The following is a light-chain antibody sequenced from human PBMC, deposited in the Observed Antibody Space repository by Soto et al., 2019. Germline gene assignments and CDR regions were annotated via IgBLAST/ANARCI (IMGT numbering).Light chain of an antibody. CDR1: SSEVGGYNY. J-gene: IGLJ1*01. CDR3: SSYTSSSTLL. V-gene: IGLV2-14*01. CDR2: DVS. Sequence: QSALTQPASVSGSPGQSITISCTGTSSEVGGYNYVSWYQQHPGKAPKLVIYDVSNRPSGVSNRFSGSKSGNTASLTISGLQAEDEADYYCSSYTSSSTLLFGTGTKLTVL.